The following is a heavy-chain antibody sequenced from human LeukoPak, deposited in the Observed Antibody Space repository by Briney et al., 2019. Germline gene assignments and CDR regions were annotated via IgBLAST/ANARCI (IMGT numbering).Heavy chain of an antibody. CDR2: ISSSSSYI. J-gene: IGHJ4*02. CDR1: GFTFSSYS. CDR3: AREDSGWSWGY. V-gene: IGHV3-21*01. D-gene: IGHD6-19*01. Sequence: GGSLRLSCAASGFTFSSYSMNWVRQAPGKGREWVSSISSSSSYIYYADSVKGRFTISRDNAKNSLYLQMNSLRAEDTAVYYCAREDSGWSWGYWGQGTLVTVSS.